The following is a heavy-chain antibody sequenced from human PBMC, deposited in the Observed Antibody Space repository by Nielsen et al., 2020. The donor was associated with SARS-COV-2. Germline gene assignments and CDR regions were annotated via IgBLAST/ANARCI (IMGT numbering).Heavy chain of an antibody. CDR2: INHSGST. CDR1: GGSFSGYY. J-gene: IGHJ6*02. CDR3: ARSIATIFRNYYGMDV. V-gene: IGHV4-34*01. Sequence: SETLSLTCAVYGGSFSGYYWSWIRQPPGKGLEWIGEINHSGSTNYNPSLKSQVTISVDTSKNQFSLKLSSVTAADTAVYYCARSIATIFRNYYGMDVWGQGTTVTVSS. D-gene: IGHD3-3*01.